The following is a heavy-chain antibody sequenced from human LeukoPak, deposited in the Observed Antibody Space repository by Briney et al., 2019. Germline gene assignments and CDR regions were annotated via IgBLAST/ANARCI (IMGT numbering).Heavy chain of an antibody. J-gene: IGHJ3*02. D-gene: IGHD3-10*01. CDR2: IYHSGST. Sequence: SETLSFTCAVSGYSISSGYYWGWIRQPPGKGLEWIGSIYHSGSTYYNPSLKSRVTISVDTSKNQFSLKLSSVTAADTAVYYCAGGSHYGSGIDIWGQGTMVTVSS. CDR1: GYSISSGYY. CDR3: AGGSHYGSGIDI. V-gene: IGHV4-38-2*01.